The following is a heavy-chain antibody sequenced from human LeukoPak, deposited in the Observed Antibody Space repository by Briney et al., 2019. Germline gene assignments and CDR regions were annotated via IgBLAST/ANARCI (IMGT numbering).Heavy chain of an antibody. CDR3: AKNRRLDYYYYYMDV. J-gene: IGHJ6*03. Sequence: GGSLRLSCAASGFTFSSYSMNWVRQAPGKGLEWVSYISSSSSTIYYADSVKGRFTISRDNAKNSLYLQMNSLRAEDTAVYYCAKNRRLDYYYYYMDVWGKGTTVTVSS. D-gene: IGHD1-14*01. CDR2: ISSSSSTI. CDR1: GFTFSSYS. V-gene: IGHV3-48*01.